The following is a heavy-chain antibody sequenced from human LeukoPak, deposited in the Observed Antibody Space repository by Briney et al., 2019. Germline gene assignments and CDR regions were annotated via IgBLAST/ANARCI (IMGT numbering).Heavy chain of an antibody. V-gene: IGHV3-74*03. CDR1: GFTFSTYW. CDR2: ISGDGSDT. J-gene: IGHJ4*02. CDR3: ARDATQYLRYGYFDS. Sequence: GGSLRLSCAASGFTFSTYWLHWVRQAPGKGMVWVSRISGDGSDTEYADSMKGRITVSRDNAKNTVYLQMNSLRAEDTAVYYCARDATQYLRYGYFDSWGQGILVTVSS. D-gene: IGHD3-9*01.